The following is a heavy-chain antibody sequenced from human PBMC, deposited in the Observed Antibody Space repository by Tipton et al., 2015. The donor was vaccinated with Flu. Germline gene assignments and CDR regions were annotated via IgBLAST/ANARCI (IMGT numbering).Heavy chain of an antibody. CDR1: GFTFSSYD. CDR3: VRVRPAAQAYGMDV. D-gene: IGHD6-25*01. CDR2: IGTGGDT. V-gene: IGHV3-13*01. J-gene: IGHJ6*02. Sequence: SLRLSCAASGFTFSSYDMHWVRQATGKGLEWVSAIGTGGDTYYPGSVKGRFTISRDNSRDTVYLQMNSLRAEDTAVYYCVRVRPAAQAYGMDVWGQGTTVTVSS.